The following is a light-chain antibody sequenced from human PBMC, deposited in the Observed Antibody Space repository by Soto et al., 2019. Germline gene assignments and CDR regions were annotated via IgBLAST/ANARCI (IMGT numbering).Light chain of an antibody. V-gene: IGLV1-47*01. J-gene: IGLJ1*01. CDR1: GYNIAINY. CDR2: RDN. Sequence: QSVLTQPPSASGTPGQRVTISCSGSGYNIAINYVYWYQQVPGTAPKLLIYRDNQRPSGVPDRFSGSKSGPSASLAISGLRSEDEADYYCVAWDDSLSGRGVFGTGTKLTVL. CDR3: VAWDDSLSGRGV.